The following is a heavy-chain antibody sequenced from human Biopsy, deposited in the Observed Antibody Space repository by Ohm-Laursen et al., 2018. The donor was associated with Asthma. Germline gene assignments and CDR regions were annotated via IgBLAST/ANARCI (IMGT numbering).Heavy chain of an antibody. Sequence: AASVKVSCKISGYSLTDLSMHWDRQAPGQGLEWVGGHDHEEGGTVNARRFQGRVTMTEDTSTDTAYMELSSLSSDDTAVYYCASDFPKDYVRYNFQFWGQGTLVTVSS. D-gene: IGHD4-17*01. CDR2: HDHEEGGT. CDR1: GYSLTDLS. J-gene: IGHJ4*02. V-gene: IGHV1-24*01. CDR3: ASDFPKDYVRYNFQF.